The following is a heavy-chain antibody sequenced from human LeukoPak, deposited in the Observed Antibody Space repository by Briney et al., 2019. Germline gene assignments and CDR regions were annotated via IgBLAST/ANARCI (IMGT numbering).Heavy chain of an antibody. Sequence: SVKVSCKASGGTFSSYAISWVRQAPGQGLEWMGRIIPILGIANYAQKFQGRVTITADKSTSTAYMEPSSLRSEDTAVYYCASLVVLGNWFDPWGQGTLVTVSS. V-gene: IGHV1-69*04. D-gene: IGHD3-22*01. CDR2: IIPILGIA. CDR1: GGTFSSYA. J-gene: IGHJ5*02. CDR3: ASLVVLGNWFDP.